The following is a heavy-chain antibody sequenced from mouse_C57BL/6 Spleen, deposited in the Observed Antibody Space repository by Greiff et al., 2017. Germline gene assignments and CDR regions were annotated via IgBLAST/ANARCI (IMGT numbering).Heavy chain of an antibody. D-gene: IGHD1-1*01. CDR3: ARGAGSSPRYYDY. CDR2: IDPSDSYT. CDR1: GYTFTSYW. J-gene: IGHJ2*01. V-gene: IGHV1-50*01. Sequence: QVQLQQPGAELVKPGASVKLSCKASGYTFTSYWMQWVKQRPGQGLEWIGEIDPSDSYTNYNQKFKGKATLTVDTSSSTAYMQLSSLTSADSAVYYCARGAGSSPRYYDYWGQGATLTVSS.